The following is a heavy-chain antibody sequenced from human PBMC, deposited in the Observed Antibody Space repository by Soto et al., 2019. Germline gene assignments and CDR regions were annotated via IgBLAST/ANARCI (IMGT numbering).Heavy chain of an antibody. CDR1: GFTFSRYA. Sequence: QVQVVESGGAVVQPGKSLRLSCAASGFTFSRYALQWVRQAPGKGLEWVTLISYGGNNKYYADSVKGRFTVSRDNSKNTLYLQMNYLRPEDTAVYYCARGEAFDYWGQGTLVTVSS. CDR3: ARGEAFDY. CDR2: ISYGGNNK. V-gene: IGHV3-30-3*01. J-gene: IGHJ4*02.